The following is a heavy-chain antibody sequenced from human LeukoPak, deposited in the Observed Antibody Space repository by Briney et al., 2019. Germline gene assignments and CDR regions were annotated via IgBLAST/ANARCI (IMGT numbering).Heavy chain of an antibody. CDR3: AREGSRYGSGGDAFDI. Sequence: SETLSLTCTVSGGSISSYYWSWIRQPPGKGLEWIGDIYYSGSTNYNPSLKSRVTISVDTSKNQFSLKLSSVTAADTAVYYCAREGSRYGSGGDAFDIWGQGTMVTVSS. CDR2: IYYSGST. D-gene: IGHD5-18*01. CDR1: GGSISSYY. J-gene: IGHJ3*02. V-gene: IGHV4-59*01.